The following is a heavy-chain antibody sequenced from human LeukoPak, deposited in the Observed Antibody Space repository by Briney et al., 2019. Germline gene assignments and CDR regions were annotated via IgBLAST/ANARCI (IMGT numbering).Heavy chain of an antibody. CDR2: INPNSGGT. Sequence: ASVKVSCKASGYTFTGYYMHWVRQAPGQGLEWMGWINPNSGGTNYAQKFQGRVTTTRDTSISTAYMELSRLRSDDTAVYYCARPLGYCSSTSCYTGDNWFDTWGQGTLVTVSS. CDR3: ARPLGYCSSTSCYTGDNWFDT. V-gene: IGHV1-2*02. J-gene: IGHJ5*02. CDR1: GYTFTGYY. D-gene: IGHD2-2*02.